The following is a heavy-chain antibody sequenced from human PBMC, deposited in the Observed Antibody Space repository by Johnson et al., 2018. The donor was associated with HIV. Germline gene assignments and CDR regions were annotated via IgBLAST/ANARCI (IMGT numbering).Heavy chain of an antibody. D-gene: IGHD4-17*01. CDR3: ARVRAYGDFDSGAFDI. V-gene: IGHV3-20*04. Sequence: VQLVESGGGVVRPGGSLRLSCAASGFTFDDYDMSWVRQAPGKGLEWVSGINWNGGSTGYADSVKGRFTISRDNAKKSLYLKMNSLRAEDTALYYCARVRAYGDFDSGAFDIWGQGTMVTVSS. CDR2: INWNGGST. J-gene: IGHJ3*02. CDR1: GFTFDDYD.